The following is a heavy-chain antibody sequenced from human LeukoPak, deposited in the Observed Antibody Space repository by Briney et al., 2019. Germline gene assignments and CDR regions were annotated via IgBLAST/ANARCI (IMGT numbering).Heavy chain of an antibody. CDR1: GFTFDDYA. D-gene: IGHD5-12*01. Sequence: GGSLRLSCAASGFTFDDYAMHWVRQAPGKGLEWVSGISWNSGSIGYADSVKGRFTISRDNAKNSLYLQMNSLRAEDTALYYCAKDSGYSGYDKFNFDYWGQGTLVTVSS. CDR2: ISWNSGSI. CDR3: AKDSGYSGYDKFNFDY. J-gene: IGHJ4*02. V-gene: IGHV3-9*01.